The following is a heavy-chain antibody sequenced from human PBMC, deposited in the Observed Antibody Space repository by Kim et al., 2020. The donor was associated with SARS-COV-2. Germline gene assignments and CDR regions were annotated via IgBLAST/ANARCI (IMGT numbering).Heavy chain of an antibody. CDR1: GYTFTSYY. J-gene: IGHJ6*02. D-gene: IGHD6-13*01. V-gene: IGHV1-46*01. CDR2: INPSGGST. CDR3: ATSYSSSWGNYYYYGMDV. Sequence: ASVKVSCKASGYTFTSYYMHWVRQAPGQGLEWMGIINPSGGSTSYAQKFQGRVTMTRDTSTSTVYMELSSLRSKDTAVYYCATSYSSSWGNYYYYGMDVWGQGTTVTVSS.